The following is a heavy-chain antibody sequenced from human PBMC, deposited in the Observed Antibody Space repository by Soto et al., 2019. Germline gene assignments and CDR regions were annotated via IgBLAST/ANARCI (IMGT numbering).Heavy chain of an antibody. J-gene: IGHJ6*02. Sequence: RASVKVSCKASGYTFTSYYMHWVRQAPGQGLEWMGIINPSGGSTSYAQKFQGRVTMTRDTSTSTVYMELSSLRSEDTAVYYCAREPIGEKIFGVVIGYRYYYYGMDVWGQGTTVTVSS. CDR1: GYTFTSYY. D-gene: IGHD3-3*01. V-gene: IGHV1-46*01. CDR3: AREPIGEKIFGVVIGYRYYYYGMDV. CDR2: INPSGGST.